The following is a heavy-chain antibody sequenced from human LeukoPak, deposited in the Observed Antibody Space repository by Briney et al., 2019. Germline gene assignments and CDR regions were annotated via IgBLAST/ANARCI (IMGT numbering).Heavy chain of an antibody. Sequence: PGGSLRLSCAAPGFTFSSYGMHWVRQAPGKGLEWVAVISYDGSNKYYADSVKGRFTISRDNSKNTLYLQMNSLRAEDTAVYYCAKSQGYYLDYWGQGTLVTVSS. V-gene: IGHV3-30*18. CDR2: ISYDGSNK. CDR1: GFTFSSYG. J-gene: IGHJ4*02. CDR3: AKSQGYYLDY. D-gene: IGHD3-22*01.